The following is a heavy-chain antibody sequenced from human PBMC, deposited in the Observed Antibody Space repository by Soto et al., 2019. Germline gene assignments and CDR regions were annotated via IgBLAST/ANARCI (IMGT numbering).Heavy chain of an antibody. Sequence: PGGSLRLSCAASGFTFSSYSMNWVRQAPGKGLEWVSYISSSTIYYADSVKGRFTISRDNAKNSLYLQMNSLRDEDTAVYYCARDKTTTLYGMDVWGQGTTVTVSS. V-gene: IGHV3-48*02. CDR2: ISSSTI. CDR3: ARDKTTTLYGMDV. D-gene: IGHD4-4*01. J-gene: IGHJ6*02. CDR1: GFTFSSYS.